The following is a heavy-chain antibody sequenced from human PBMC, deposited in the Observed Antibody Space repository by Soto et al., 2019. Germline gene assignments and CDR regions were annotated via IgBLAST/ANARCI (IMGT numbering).Heavy chain of an antibody. V-gene: IGHV3-23*01. Sequence: EVQLLESGGGLVQPGGSLRLACAASGFTLSTYGMSWVRQAPGKGLEWVSTVRGSDGTTFYAVSVKGRFSISRDNSKNTLYLQMNSLGADDTAIYYCAKEEKQLGYYLDSWGQGTLVTVSS. D-gene: IGHD6-13*01. CDR1: GFTLSTYG. CDR2: VRGSDGTT. CDR3: AKEEKQLGYYLDS. J-gene: IGHJ4*02.